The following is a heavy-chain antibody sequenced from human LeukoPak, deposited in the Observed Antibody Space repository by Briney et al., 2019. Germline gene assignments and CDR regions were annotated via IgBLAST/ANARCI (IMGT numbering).Heavy chain of an antibody. CDR2: IYTSGST. J-gene: IGHJ4*02. CDR1: GGSISSYY. CDR3: ARDVGGYNYGYSLDY. Sequence: SETLSLTCTVSGGSISSYYWNWIRRPAGKGLEWIGRIYTSGSTSYNSSLKSRVTMSVDTSKNQFSLRLSSVTAADTAVYYCARDVGGYNYGYSLDYWGQGTLVSVSS. V-gene: IGHV4-4*07. D-gene: IGHD5-18*01.